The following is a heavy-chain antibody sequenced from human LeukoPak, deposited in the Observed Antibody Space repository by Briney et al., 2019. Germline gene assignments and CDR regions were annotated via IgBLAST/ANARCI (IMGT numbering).Heavy chain of an antibody. Sequence: ASVKVSCKASRGTFSSYAISWVRQAPGQGLEWMGGIIPIFGTANYAQKFQGRVTITADESTSTAYMELSSLRSEDTAVYYCAGIGSMHYYYGMDVWGQGTTVTVSS. J-gene: IGHJ6*02. CDR3: AGIGSMHYYYGMDV. CDR2: IIPIFGTA. V-gene: IGHV1-69*13. D-gene: IGHD2-15*01. CDR1: RGTFSSYA.